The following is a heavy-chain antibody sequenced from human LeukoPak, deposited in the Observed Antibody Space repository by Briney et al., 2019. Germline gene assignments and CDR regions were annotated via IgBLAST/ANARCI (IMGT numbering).Heavy chain of an antibody. V-gene: IGHV4-59*01. CDR2: IDYSDST. J-gene: IGHJ6*03. CDR1: GGSISSYY. CDR3: ARFPGSVEYRHYYYMDV. D-gene: IGHD2-15*01. Sequence: SETLSLTCTVSGGSISSYYWSWIRQPPGKGLEWIGYIDYSDSTNYNPSLKSRVTVSVGTSKNQFSLKLSSVTAADTAVYYCARFPGSVEYRHYYYMDVWGKGTTVTVSS.